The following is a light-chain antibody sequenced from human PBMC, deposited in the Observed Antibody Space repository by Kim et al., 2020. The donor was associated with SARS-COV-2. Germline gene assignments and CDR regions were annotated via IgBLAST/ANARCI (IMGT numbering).Light chain of an antibody. CDR2: GAS. J-gene: IGKJ5*01. CDR3: LQHSTYPIT. Sequence: ASVGDRVTITGRASQDIKNDLGWYQQNPGRAPKRLIYGASSLQSGVPSRFSGSGSGTEFTLTISSVQPEDFATYCCLQHSTYPITFGQGTRLEIK. CDR1: QDIKND. V-gene: IGKV1-17*01.